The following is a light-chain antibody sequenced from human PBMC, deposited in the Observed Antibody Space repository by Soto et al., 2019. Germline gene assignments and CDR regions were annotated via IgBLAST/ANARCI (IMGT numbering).Light chain of an antibody. CDR3: GTWDSLIALYV. J-gene: IGLJ1*01. CDR2: END. Sequence: QSALTQPPSVSAAPGQKVTISCSGSSSNIGNNYVSWYQQLPGTAPKLLIYENDKRPSGIPDRFSGSMSGTSATLGITGLQTGVEADYYCGTWDSLIALYVFATGTKVTVL. V-gene: IGLV1-51*02. CDR1: SSNIGNNY.